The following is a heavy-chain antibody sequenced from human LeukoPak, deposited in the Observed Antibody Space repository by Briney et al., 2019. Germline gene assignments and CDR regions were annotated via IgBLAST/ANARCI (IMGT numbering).Heavy chain of an antibody. D-gene: IGHD2-2*01. CDR3: ARGYYCSSTSCYLRYYYYYGMDV. Sequence: PSETLSLTCTVSGGSINNYYWSWIRQPAGKGLEWIGRINASGRTNYNSALKSRVTMSVDTSKNQFSLKLSSVTAADTAVYYCARGYYCSSTSCYLRYYYYYGMDVWGQGTTVTVSS. V-gene: IGHV4-4*07. J-gene: IGHJ6*02. CDR1: GGSINNYY. CDR2: INASGRT.